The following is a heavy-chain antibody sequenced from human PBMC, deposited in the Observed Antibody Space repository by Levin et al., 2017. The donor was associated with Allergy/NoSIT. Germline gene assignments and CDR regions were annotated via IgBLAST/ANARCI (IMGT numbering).Heavy chain of an antibody. CDR1: GFTFSSYP. V-gene: IGHV3-64D*06. CDR2: IVNDGGST. Sequence: GGSLRLSCSASGFTFSSYPMHWVRQTPGKGLEYVSAIVNDGGSTYYADSVKGRFTISRDNSKNTLYLQMSSLRAEDTAIYYCVRRDGGANDYYFDYWGQGTLVTVSS. CDR3: VRRDGGANDYYFDY. D-gene: IGHD3-3*01. J-gene: IGHJ4*02.